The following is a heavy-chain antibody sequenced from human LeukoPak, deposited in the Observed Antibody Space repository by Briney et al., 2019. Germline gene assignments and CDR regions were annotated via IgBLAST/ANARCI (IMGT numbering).Heavy chain of an antibody. J-gene: IGHJ6*03. CDR3: ARTTEGGYTYDYFYYYYMDV. CDR2: IYHSGST. Sequence: SGTLSLTCAVSGGSISSSNWWSWVRQPPGKGLEWIGEIYHSGSTNYNPSLKSRVTISVDKSKNQFSLKLSSVTAADTAVYYCARTTEGGYTYDYFYYYYMDVWGKGTTVTISS. V-gene: IGHV4-4*02. D-gene: IGHD5-18*01. CDR1: GGSISSSNW.